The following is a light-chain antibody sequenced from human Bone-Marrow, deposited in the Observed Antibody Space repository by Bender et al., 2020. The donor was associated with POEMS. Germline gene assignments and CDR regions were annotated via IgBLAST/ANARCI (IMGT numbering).Light chain of an antibody. CDR1: RADVGGYNL. CDR2: EVT. Sequence: QSALTQTASVSGSPGQSLTISCTGTRADVGGYNLVSWYQHHPGKAPKLLIHEVTERPSGVPDRFAGSKSGNTASLTVSGLQAEDEADYYCSSYTTSSTWVFGGGTKLTVL. V-gene: IGLV2-14*02. J-gene: IGLJ3*02. CDR3: SSYTTSSTWV.